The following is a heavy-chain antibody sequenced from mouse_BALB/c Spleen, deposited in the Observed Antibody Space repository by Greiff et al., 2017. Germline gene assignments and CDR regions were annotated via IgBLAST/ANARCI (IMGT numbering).Heavy chain of an antibody. Sequence: EVMLVESGGGLVQPGGSLKLSCAASGFTFSSYTMSWVRQTPEKRLEWVAYISNGGGSTYYPDTVKGRFTISRDNAKNTLYLQMSSLKSEDTAMYYCARHYFDYWGQGTTRTVSS. CDR1: GFTFSSYT. J-gene: IGHJ2*01. CDR2: ISNGGGST. CDR3: ARHYFDY. V-gene: IGHV5-12-2*01.